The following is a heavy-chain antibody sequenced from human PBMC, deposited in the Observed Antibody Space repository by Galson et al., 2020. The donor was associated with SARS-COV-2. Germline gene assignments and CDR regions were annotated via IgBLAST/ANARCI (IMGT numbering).Heavy chain of an antibody. V-gene: IGHV3-74*01. Sequence: GGSLRLSCAASGFTFSSYWMHWVRQAPGKGLVWVSRIYSEGSSTSYADSVKGRFTISGDDAKNTLYLHMRSLRAEDTAVYYCARGDMRNEYLDNGGRGTVVTVFS. CDR1: GFTFSSYW. CDR3: ARGDMRNEYLDN. J-gene: IGHJ4*02. CDR2: IYSEGSST.